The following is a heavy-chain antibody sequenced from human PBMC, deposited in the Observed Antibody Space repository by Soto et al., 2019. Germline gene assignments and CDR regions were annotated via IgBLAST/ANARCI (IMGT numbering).Heavy chain of an antibody. CDR2: IYTSGST. J-gene: IGHJ6*02. V-gene: IGHV4-4*07. CDR3: AREGSSGWYDPYYYYYYGMDV. CDR1: GGSISSYY. D-gene: IGHD6-19*01. Sequence: KTSETLSLTCTVSGGSISSYYWSWIRQPAGKGLEWIGRIYTSGSTNYNPSLKSRVTMSVDTSKNQFSLKLSSVTAADTAVYYCAREGSSGWYDPYYYYYYGMDVWGQGTTVTVSS.